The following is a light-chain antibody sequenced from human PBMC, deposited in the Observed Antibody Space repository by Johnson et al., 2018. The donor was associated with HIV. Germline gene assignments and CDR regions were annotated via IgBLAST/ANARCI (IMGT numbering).Light chain of an antibody. CDR2: ENN. V-gene: IGLV1-51*02. CDR1: SSKIGNNY. J-gene: IGLJ1*01. Sequence: HSVLTQPPSVSAAPGQKVTISCSGSSSKIGNNYVSWYQQLPGTAPKLLIYENNKRPSGIHDRFFGSKSDTSATLGITGLQTGDEAEYYCGTWDTSLSVYVYGTGTKVTVL. CDR3: GTWDTSLSVYV.